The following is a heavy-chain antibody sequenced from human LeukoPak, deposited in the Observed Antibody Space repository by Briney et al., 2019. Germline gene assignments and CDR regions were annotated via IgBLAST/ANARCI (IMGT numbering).Heavy chain of an antibody. CDR1: GGTFSSYA. CDR3: ATGYSYGPFDY. J-gene: IGHJ4*02. Sequence: ASVKVSCKASGGTFSSYAISWVRQAPGQGLEWMGRIITILGIANYAQKFQGRVTITADKSTSTAYMELSSLRSEDTAVYYCATGYSYGPFDYWGQGTLVTVSS. V-gene: IGHV1-69*04. D-gene: IGHD5-18*01. CDR2: IITILGIA.